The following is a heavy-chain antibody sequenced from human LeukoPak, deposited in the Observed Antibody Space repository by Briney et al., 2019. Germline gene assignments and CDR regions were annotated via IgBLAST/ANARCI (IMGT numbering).Heavy chain of an antibody. CDR1: GGSFSGYY. Sequence: PSETLSLTCAVSGGSFSGYYWSWIRQPPGKGLEWIGEINHSGRTNHNPSLESRLTLSVDTSKNQFSLKWSSVTAADTAVYYGARGLVPLQDWFDPWGHGTLVTVSS. D-gene: IGHD4-11*01. CDR2: INHSGRT. V-gene: IGHV4-34*01. J-gene: IGHJ5*02. CDR3: ARGLVPLQDWFDP.